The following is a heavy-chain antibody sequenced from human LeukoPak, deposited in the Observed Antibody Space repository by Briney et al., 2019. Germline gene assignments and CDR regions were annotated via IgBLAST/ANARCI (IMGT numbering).Heavy chain of an antibody. D-gene: IGHD6-19*01. V-gene: IGHV3-23*01. Sequence: GGSLRLSCAASGFTFSSYAMSWVRQAPGKGLEWVSAISDSGGSTYYADSVKGRFTISRDNSKNTLYLQMNSLRAEDTAVYYCAKDFGQWLVATFDYWGQGTLVTVSS. CDR1: GFTFSSYA. CDR3: AKDFGQWLVATFDY. J-gene: IGHJ4*02. CDR2: ISDSGGST.